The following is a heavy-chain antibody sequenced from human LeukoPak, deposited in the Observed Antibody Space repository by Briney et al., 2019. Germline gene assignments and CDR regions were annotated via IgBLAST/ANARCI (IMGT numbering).Heavy chain of an antibody. V-gene: IGHV3-23*01. CDR1: GFTFSSYA. Sequence: SGGSLRLSCAASGFTFSSYAMSWVRQAPGKGLEWVSAISGSGGSTYYADSVKGRFTISRDNSKNTLYLQMNSLRAEDTAVYYCANAPGIAAAGTGYWGQGTLVTVSS. D-gene: IGHD6-13*01. CDR2: ISGSGGST. J-gene: IGHJ4*02. CDR3: ANAPGIAAAGTGY.